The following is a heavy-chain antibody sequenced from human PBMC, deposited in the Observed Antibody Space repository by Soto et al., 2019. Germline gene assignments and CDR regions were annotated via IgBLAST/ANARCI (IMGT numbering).Heavy chain of an antibody. CDR1: GGSVSNVSYY. D-gene: IGHD6-13*01. Sequence: SETLSLTCTVSGGSVSNVSYYWSWIRQPPGKGLEWIGYIYSSGSTNYNPSLKSRVTIAVDTSKNQFSLKLSSVTAADTAVYYCARMNWYTSSWYYFDYWGQGTLVTVSS. J-gene: IGHJ4*02. CDR2: IYSSGST. V-gene: IGHV4-61*01. CDR3: ARMNWYTSSWYYFDY.